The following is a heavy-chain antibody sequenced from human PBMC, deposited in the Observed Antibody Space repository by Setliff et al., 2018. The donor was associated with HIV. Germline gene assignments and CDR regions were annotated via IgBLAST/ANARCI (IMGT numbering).Heavy chain of an antibody. D-gene: IGHD3-3*01. CDR1: GYSISSGYY. Sequence: SETLSLTCAVSGYSISSGYYWGWVRQPPEKGLEWIGSFCHSGSTYYNPSLKSRVTISVDTSKNQFSLKLSSVTAADTAVYYCARAPITIFGVIIIPVYFDYWGQGTLVTVSS. CDR3: ARAPITIFGVIIIPVYFDY. V-gene: IGHV4-38-2*01. J-gene: IGHJ4*02. CDR2: FCHSGST.